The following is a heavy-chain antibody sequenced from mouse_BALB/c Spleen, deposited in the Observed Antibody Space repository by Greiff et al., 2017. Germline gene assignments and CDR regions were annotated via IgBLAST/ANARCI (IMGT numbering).Heavy chain of an antibody. D-gene: IGHD2-14*01. J-gene: IGHJ3*01. Sequence: EVQGVESGGGLVKLGGSLKLSCAASGFTFSSYYMSWVRQTPEKRLELVAAINSNGGSTYYPDTVKGRFTISRDNAKNTLYLQMSSLKSEDTALYYCARHRYDDLAWFAYWGQGTLVTVSA. CDR2: INSNGGST. V-gene: IGHV5-6-2*01. CDR1: GFTFSSYY. CDR3: ARHRYDDLAWFAY.